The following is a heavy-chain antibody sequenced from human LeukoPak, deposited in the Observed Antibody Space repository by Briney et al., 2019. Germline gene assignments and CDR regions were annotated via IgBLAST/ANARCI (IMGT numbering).Heavy chain of an antibody. CDR3: ARVTHDTSGHYYIDY. J-gene: IGHJ4*02. CDR1: GFTFSSYS. Sequence: GGSLRLSCAASGFTFSSYSMNWVRQAPGKGLEWVSYISSSSSTIYYADSVKGRFTISRENSKNSFYLQMNSLRAGDTAVYYCARVTHDTSGHYYIDYWGQGTLVTVSS. V-gene: IGHV3-48*01. CDR2: ISSSSSTI. D-gene: IGHD3-22*01.